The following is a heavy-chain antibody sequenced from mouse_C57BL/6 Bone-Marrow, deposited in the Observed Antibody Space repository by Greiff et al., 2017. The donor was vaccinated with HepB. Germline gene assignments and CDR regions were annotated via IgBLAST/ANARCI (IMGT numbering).Heavy chain of an antibody. J-gene: IGHJ2*01. CDR1: GYTFTDYY. V-gene: IGHV1-76*01. Sequence: QVQLQQSGAELVRPGASVKLSCKASGYTFTDYYINWVKQRPGQGLEWIARIYPGSGNTYYNEKFKGKATLTAEKSSSTAYMQLSSLTSEDSAFYFCARTAYYSNYLYYWGQGTTLTVSS. D-gene: IGHD2-5*01. CDR3: ARTAYYSNYLYY. CDR2: IYPGSGNT.